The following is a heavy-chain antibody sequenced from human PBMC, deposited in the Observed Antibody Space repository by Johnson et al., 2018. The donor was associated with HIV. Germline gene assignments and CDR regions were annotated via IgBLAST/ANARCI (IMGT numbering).Heavy chain of an antibody. J-gene: IGHJ3*02. V-gene: IGHV3-7*05. CDR3: ARERRPWGPDAFDI. D-gene: IGHD3-16*01. CDR2: IKQDASEK. Sequence: VQLVESGGGLVQPGGSLRLSCAASGFTFSSYWMSWVRQAPGKGLEWVANIKQDASEKSYVDSVKGRFTISRDNANNSLSLQMSGLRAEDTALYDCARERRPWGPDAFDIWGQGTMVTVSS. CDR1: GFTFSSYW.